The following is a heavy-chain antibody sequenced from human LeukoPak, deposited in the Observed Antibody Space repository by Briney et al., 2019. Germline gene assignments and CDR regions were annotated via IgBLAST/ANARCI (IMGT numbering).Heavy chain of an antibody. CDR1: GFTFSSYG. CDR3: ARDYLLDY. V-gene: IGHV3-33*01. Sequence: PGRSLRLSCAASGFTFSSYGMHWVRQAPGKGLEWVAVIWYDGSNEYYADPVKGRFTISRDNSKNTLYLQMNTLRAKDTAVYYCARDYLLDYWGQGTLVTVSS. J-gene: IGHJ4*02. CDR2: IWYDGSNE.